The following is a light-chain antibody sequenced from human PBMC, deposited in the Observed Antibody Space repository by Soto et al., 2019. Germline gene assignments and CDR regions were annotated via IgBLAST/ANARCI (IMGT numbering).Light chain of an antibody. V-gene: IGKV3-11*01. CDR2: DAS. J-gene: IGKJ2*01. CDR3: QQRNSWPPYT. CDR1: QSVSSY. Sequence: EIVLTQSPATLSLSPGERATLSCRASQSVSSYLAWYQQKPGQAPRLLIYDASNRATSVPARFSGSGSGTDFTLTISSLEPEDFAVYYCQQRNSWPPYTFGQGTKVEIK.